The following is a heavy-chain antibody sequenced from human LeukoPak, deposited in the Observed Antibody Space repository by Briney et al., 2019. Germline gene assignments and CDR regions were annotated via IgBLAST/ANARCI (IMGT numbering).Heavy chain of an antibody. Sequence: PSETLSLTCSVSGDTISTSDHYWGWIRQPPGKGLEWIGRIYYTGNTYYNPSLKSRVTISLDTSKNQFSLKVSSVTAADTAIYYCAKDFSSASYTYYYYYMDVWGKGTTVTVSS. J-gene: IGHJ6*03. CDR1: GDTISTSDHY. D-gene: IGHD6-25*01. CDR2: IYYTGNT. V-gene: IGHV4-39*07. CDR3: AKDFSSASYTYYYYYMDV.